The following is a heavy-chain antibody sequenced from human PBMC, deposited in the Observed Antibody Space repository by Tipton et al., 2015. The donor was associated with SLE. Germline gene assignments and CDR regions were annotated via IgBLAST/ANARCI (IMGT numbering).Heavy chain of an antibody. V-gene: IGHV4-61*02. CDR2: IHNTGST. CDR1: GDSFTNDAHY. J-gene: IGHJ4*02. CDR3: ARLGLGCANCWYYFDH. D-gene: IGHD2-21*01. Sequence: TLSLTCTVSGDSFTNDAHYWGWIRQTAGKGLEWLGRIHNTGSTYYNPSLKSRVTISLDTSTNQFSLKLTSVTATDTAVYYCARLGLGCANCWYYFDHWGQGALVLVSS.